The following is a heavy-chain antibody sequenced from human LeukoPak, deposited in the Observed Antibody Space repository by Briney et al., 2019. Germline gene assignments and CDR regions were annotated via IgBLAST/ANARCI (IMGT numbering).Heavy chain of an antibody. J-gene: IGHJ6*02. D-gene: IGHD4-17*01. V-gene: IGHV1-69*04. CDR2: IIPILGIA. CDR3: ASDYGDYVWDSYYYGMDV. Sequence: SVKVSCKASGGTFSSYAISWVRQAPGQGLEWMGRIIPILGIANYAQKFQGRVTITADKSTSTAYMELSSLRSEDTAAYYCASDYGDYVWDSYYYGMDVWGQGTTVTVSS. CDR1: GGTFSSYA.